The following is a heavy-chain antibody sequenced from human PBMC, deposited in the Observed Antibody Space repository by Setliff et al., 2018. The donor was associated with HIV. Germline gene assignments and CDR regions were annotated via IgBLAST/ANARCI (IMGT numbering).Heavy chain of an antibody. J-gene: IGHJ6*03. CDR3: ARGCSGGSCSPTYYYFFMDV. Sequence: GGSLRLSCAASGFTFTGHAMHWVRQAPGKGLEWVALISFDGGKEYYADSEKGRFTISRDNSKDTLYLQMYSLGPEDTAVYYCARGCSGGSCSPTYYYFFMDVWGKGTTVTVSS. D-gene: IGHD2-15*01. V-gene: IGHV3-30*04. CDR1: GFTFTGHA. CDR2: ISFDGGKE.